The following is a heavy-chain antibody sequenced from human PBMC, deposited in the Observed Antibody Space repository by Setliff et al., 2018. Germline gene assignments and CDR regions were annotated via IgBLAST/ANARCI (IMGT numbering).Heavy chain of an antibody. CDR2: MNPNNGNT. Sequence: GASVKVSCKASGYTFINYEINWVRQATGQGLEWMGGMNPNNGNTGYAQKFQGRITMTRNTSISTAYMELSSLRSEDTAVYYCAKTSGYDILTGYYIGPDYYGMDVWGQGTTVTVSS. D-gene: IGHD3-9*01. CDR3: AKTSGYDILTGYYIGPDYYGMDV. CDR1: GYTFINYE. J-gene: IGHJ6*02. V-gene: IGHV1-8*02.